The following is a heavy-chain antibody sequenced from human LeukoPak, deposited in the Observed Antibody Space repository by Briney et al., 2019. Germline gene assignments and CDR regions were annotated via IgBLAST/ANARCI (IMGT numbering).Heavy chain of an antibody. J-gene: IGHJ4*02. CDR1: GYTFTGYY. D-gene: IGHD3-3*01. CDR2: INPNSGGT. CDR3: AREGEWLSYYFDY. Sequence: SVKVSCKASGYTFTGYYMHWVRQAPGQGLEWMGRINPNSGGTNYAQKFQGRVTMTRDTTISTAYMELSRLRSDDTAVYYCAREGEWLSYYFDYWGQGTLVTVSP. V-gene: IGHV1-2*06.